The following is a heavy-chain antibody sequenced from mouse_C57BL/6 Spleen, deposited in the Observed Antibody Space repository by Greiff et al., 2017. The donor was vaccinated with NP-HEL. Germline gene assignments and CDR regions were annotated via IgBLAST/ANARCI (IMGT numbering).Heavy chain of an antibody. CDR1: GYSFTGYF. D-gene: IGHD1-1*01. Sequence: EVKLMESGPELVKPGDSVKISCKASGYSFTGYFMNWVMQSHGKSLEWIGRINPYNGDTFYNQKFKGKATLTVDKSSSTAHMELRSLTSEDSAVYYCASGDYYGSSYVGAMDYWGQGTSVTVSS. CDR3: ASGDYYGSSYVGAMDY. J-gene: IGHJ4*01. V-gene: IGHV1-20*01. CDR2: INPYNGDT.